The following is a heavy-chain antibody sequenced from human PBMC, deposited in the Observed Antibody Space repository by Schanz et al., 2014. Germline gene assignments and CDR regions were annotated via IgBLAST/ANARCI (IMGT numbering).Heavy chain of an antibody. V-gene: IGHV3-23*03. Sequence: EVQLLASGGGLVQPGGSLRLTCLTSGFTFSTSAMSWVRQAPGKGLEWVAVIYSGGSTFYTDSVKGRFTISRDNAKNSLYLQMNSLRADDTAVYYCARDMLRRYGALEIWGRGTMVTVSS. CDR3: ARDMLRRYGALEI. CDR2: IYSGGST. D-gene: IGHD2-8*01. J-gene: IGHJ3*02. CDR1: GFTFSTSA.